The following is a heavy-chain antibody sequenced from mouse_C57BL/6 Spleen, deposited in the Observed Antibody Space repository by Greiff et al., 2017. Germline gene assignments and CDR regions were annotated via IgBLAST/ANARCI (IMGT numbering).Heavy chain of an antibody. CDR2: INPYNGDT. CDR3: ARSPYYGSSLYYAMDY. V-gene: IGHV1-37*01. CDR1: GYSFTGYF. D-gene: IGHD1-1*01. J-gene: IGHJ4*01. Sequence: VQLKQSGPELVKPGASVKISCKASGYSFTGYFMNWVKQSHGKSLEWIGRINPYNGDTFYNQKFKGKATLTVDKSSSTAHMELLSLTSEDFAVYDCARSPYYGSSLYYAMDYWGQGTSVTVSS.